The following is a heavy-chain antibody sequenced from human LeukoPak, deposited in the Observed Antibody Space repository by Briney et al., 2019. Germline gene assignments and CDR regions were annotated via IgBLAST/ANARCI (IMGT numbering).Heavy chain of an antibody. V-gene: IGHV1-69*13. J-gene: IGHJ5*02. CDR3: ARDRITIFGVARYNWFDP. Sequence: ASVKVSCKASGGTFSSYAISWVRQAPGQGLELMGGIIPIFGTANYAQKFQGSATITADDSTSTAYMELSSLRSEDTAVYYCARDRITIFGVARYNWFDPWGQGTLVTVSS. D-gene: IGHD3-3*01. CDR1: GGTFSSYA. CDR2: IIPIFGTA.